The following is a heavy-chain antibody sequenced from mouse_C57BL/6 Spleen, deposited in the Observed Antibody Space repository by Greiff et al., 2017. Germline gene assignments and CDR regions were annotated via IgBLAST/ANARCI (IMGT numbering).Heavy chain of an antibody. CDR3: PYYYYGSSYETY. D-gene: IGHD1-1*01. CDR1: GFTFSNYW. CDR2: IRLKSDNYAT. Sequence: EVKVEESGGGFVQPGGSMKLSCVASGFTFSNYWMNWVRQSPEKGLEWVAQIRLKSDNYATHYAESVKGRFTISRDDSKSSVYLQMNNLKAEDTEIYYCPYYYYGSSYETYWGQGTLVTVSA. J-gene: IGHJ3*01. V-gene: IGHV6-3*01.